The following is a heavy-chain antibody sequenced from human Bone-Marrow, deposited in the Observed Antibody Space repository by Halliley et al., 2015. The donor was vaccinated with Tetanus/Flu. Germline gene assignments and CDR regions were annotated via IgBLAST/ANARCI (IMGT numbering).Heavy chain of an antibody. D-gene: IGHD5-18*01. J-gene: IGHJ4*02. CDR3: TTPPSGYDYGLYFDS. V-gene: IGHV3-23*01. Sequence: SLRLSCAPSGFTFSGHAMTWVRRAPGRGLEWVSSITGTGTRTFYADSVKSRFTISRDNRKNRLYLQMNSLRAEDTAIHYCTTPPSGYDYGLYFDSWGQGTLVTVSS. CDR1: GFTFSGHA. CDR2: ITGTGTRT.